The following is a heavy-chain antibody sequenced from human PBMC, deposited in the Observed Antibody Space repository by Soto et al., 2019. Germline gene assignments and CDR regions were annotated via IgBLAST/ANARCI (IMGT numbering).Heavy chain of an antibody. J-gene: IGHJ4*02. CDR1: GFTFGDYA. V-gene: IGHV3-49*03. CDR2: IRSKAYGGTT. D-gene: IGHD6-6*01. CDR3: AKDPLPSSIAARPVGY. Sequence: PGGSLRLSCTASGFTFGDYAMSWIRQAPGKGLEWVGFIRSKAYGGTTEYDASVKGRFTISRDDSKSIAFLQMNSLKTEDTAVFYFAKDPLPSSIAARPVGYWGQGTLVTVSS.